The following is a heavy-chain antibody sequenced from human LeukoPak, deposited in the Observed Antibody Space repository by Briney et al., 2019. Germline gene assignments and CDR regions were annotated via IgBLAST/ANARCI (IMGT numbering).Heavy chain of an antibody. D-gene: IGHD3-9*01. CDR2: ISYDGRNK. CDR1: GFTFSSYG. CDR3: AKDFRARGYFHWLFQH. Sequence: PGRSLRLSCAASGFTFSSYGMHWVRQAPGKGLDGVAVISYDGRNKYYADSVKGRFTIARDNSKNTMYLQMNRLRAEDPAVYYCAKDFRARGYFHWLFQHWGQGTLVTVSS. J-gene: IGHJ1*01. V-gene: IGHV3-30*18.